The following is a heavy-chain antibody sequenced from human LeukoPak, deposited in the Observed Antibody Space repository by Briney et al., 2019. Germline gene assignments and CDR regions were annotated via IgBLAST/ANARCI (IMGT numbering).Heavy chain of an antibody. CDR3: ARGHYYDSSGYVDY. Sequence: SETLSLTCAVYGGSFSGYYWSWIRQPPGKGLEWIGEINHSGSTNYNPSLKSRVTISVDTSKNQFSLKLSSVTAADTAVYYCARGHYYDSSGYVDYWGQGTLVTVSS. CDR2: INHSGST. V-gene: IGHV4-34*01. CDR1: GGSFSGYY. D-gene: IGHD3-22*01. J-gene: IGHJ4*02.